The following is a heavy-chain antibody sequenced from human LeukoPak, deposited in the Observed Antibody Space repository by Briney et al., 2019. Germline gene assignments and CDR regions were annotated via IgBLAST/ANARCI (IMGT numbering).Heavy chain of an antibody. CDR3: TTDGLTTVTRGFDY. CDR1: GFTFSNAW. Sequence: GGSLRLSCAASGFTFSNAWMSWVRQAPGKGLEWVGRIKSKTDGGATDYAAPVKGSFTISRDDSKNTLYLQMNSLKTEDTAVYYCTTDGLTTVTRGFDYWGQGTLVTVSS. D-gene: IGHD4-17*01. CDR2: IKSKTDGGAT. V-gene: IGHV3-15*01. J-gene: IGHJ4*02.